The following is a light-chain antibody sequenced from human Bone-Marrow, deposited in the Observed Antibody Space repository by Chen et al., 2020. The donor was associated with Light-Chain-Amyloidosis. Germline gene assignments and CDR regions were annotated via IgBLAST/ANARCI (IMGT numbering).Light chain of an antibody. Sequence: DIQMTQSPASLSAFVGDAVVITCRASQTISIYLNWYQHKPGKAPKLLIYTASNLQRGVPSRFSGSGSGTDFTLNVSSLQPEDFATYYYQQSYTSPFTFGPGTKVDIK. CDR3: QQSYTSPFT. CDR2: TAS. CDR1: QTISIY. V-gene: IGKV1-39*01. J-gene: IGKJ3*01.